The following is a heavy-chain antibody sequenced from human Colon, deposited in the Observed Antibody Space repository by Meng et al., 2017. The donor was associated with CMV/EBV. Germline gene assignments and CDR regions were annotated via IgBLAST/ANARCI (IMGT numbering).Heavy chain of an antibody. Sequence: SLKISCTASGFTFDNYAMHWVRQAPGKGLEWVAGISWNGDSTDYVDSVKGRFTISRDNAKNSLYLQMNSLRAEDTAVYYCARRKGEGNWQQTFDYWGQGTLVTVSS. CDR3: ARRKGEGNWQQTFDY. D-gene: IGHD1-20*01. CDR2: ISWNGDST. V-gene: IGHV3-9*01. CDR1: GFTFDNYA. J-gene: IGHJ4*02.